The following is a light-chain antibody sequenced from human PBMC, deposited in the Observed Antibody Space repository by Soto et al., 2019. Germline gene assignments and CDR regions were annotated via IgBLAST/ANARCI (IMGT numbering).Light chain of an antibody. CDR1: QSLLHSDGYNY. J-gene: IGKJ2*01. CDR2: LGS. Sequence: DIVMTQSPLSLPVTLGEPASISCRSSQSLLHSDGYNYLDWYLQKPGQSPQLLMYLGSFRAGGVPDRFSGSGSGTDFTLRISRVEADDIGVYYCMQVSQTPPYSFGQGTKLEI. CDR3: MQVSQTPPYS. V-gene: IGKV2-28*01.